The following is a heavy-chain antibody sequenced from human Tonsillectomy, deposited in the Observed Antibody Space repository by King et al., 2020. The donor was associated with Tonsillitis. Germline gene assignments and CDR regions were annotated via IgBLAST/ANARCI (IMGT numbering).Heavy chain of an antibody. CDR1: GDSVRSGSHF. Sequence: VQLQESGPGLVKPSQTLSLTCTVSGDSVRSGSHFWSWIRQPAGKGLEWIGRMYTTGSTNYNPSPKSRVTMSVDTSKNPFSLKLNSVTAAGTAVYYCARVHYDLGGGDWFDPWGQGTLVTVSS. V-gene: IGHV4-61*02. CDR2: MYTTGST. D-gene: IGHD3-16*01. J-gene: IGHJ5*02. CDR3: ARVHYDLGGGDWFDP.